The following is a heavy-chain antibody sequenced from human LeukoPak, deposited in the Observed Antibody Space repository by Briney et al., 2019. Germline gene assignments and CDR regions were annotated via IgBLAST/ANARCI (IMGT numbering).Heavy chain of an antibody. CDR3: ARGSIVVVPAAYFDY. D-gene: IGHD2-2*01. V-gene: IGHV4-59*08. CDR2: IYYSGSA. Sequence: PSETLSLTCTVSGGSISNYWSWIRQPPGKGLEWIGYIYYSGSASYSPSLKSRVTISVDTSKNQFSLNLSSVTAADTAVYYCARGSIVVVPAAYFDYWGQGTLVTVSS. J-gene: IGHJ4*02. CDR1: GGSISNY.